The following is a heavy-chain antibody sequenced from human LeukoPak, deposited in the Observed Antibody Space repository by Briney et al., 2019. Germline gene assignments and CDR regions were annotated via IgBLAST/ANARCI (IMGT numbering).Heavy chain of an antibody. J-gene: IGHJ4*02. CDR2: ISWNSDSI. V-gene: IGHV3-9*01. CDR3: AKGKWYSGTYHFDY. CDR1: GFTFDDYA. D-gene: IGHD1-26*01. Sequence: GGSLRLSCAASGFTFDDYAMHWVRQAPGKGLEWVSGISWNSDSIGYADSVKGRFTISRDNAKNSLYLQMNSLRAEDTALYYCAKGKWYSGTYHFDYWGQGTLVTVSS.